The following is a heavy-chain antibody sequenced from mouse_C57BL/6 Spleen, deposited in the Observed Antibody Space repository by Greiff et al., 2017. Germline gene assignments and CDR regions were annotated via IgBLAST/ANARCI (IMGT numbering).Heavy chain of an antibody. CDR1: GFTFTDYY. J-gene: IGHJ4*01. V-gene: IGHV7-3*01. D-gene: IGHD3-2*02. CDR3: ARSQYSSGYGYYAIDY. Sequence: EVQLVESGGGLVQPGGSLSLSCAASGFTFTDYYMSWVRQPPGKALEWLGFIRNKANGYTTEYSASVKGRFTISRDNSQIILYLQMNALRAEDSATYYCARSQYSSGYGYYAIDYWGQGTSVTVSS. CDR2: IRNKANGYTT.